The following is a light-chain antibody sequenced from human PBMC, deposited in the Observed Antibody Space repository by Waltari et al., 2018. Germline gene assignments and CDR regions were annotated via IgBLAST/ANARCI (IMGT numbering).Light chain of an antibody. V-gene: IGKV3-20*01. Sequence: EIVLTQSPGTLSLSPGERATLSCWASQSVGGTLAWYQQKPGQAPRLLIYGASSRATGIPDRFSGSGSGTEFSLTISRLGPEDFAVYYCQHYVRLPATFGQGTKVEIK. CDR3: QHYVRLPAT. CDR1: QSVGGT. CDR2: GAS. J-gene: IGKJ1*01.